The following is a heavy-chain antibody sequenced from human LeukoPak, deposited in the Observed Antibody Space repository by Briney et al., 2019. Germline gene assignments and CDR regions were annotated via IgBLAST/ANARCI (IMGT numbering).Heavy chain of an antibody. J-gene: IGHJ1*01. CDR1: GFTFSSYW. D-gene: IGHD3-22*01. V-gene: IGHV3-7*01. Sequence: GGSLRLSCAASGFTFSSYWMSWVRQAPGKGLEWVANIKQDGSEKYYVDSVKGRFTISRDNAKNSLYLQMNSLRAEDTAVYYCARDRSYYDSSGAPRAEYLQHWGQGTLVTVSS. CDR3: ARDRSYYDSSGAPRAEYLQH. CDR2: IKQDGSEK.